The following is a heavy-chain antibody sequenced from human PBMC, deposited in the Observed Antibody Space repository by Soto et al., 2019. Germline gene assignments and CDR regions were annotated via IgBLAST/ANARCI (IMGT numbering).Heavy chain of an antibody. CDR2: ISNSSSTT. Sequence: PGGSLRLSCAASGVTFSTYAMSWVRQAPGKGLEWVSYISNSSSTTYYADSVKGRFTISRDNAKNSLYLQMNSLRDEDTAVYYCARDSPARYCISTSCPRMDVWGQGTTVTVSS. CDR3: ARDSPARYCISTSCPRMDV. D-gene: IGHD2-2*01. V-gene: IGHV3-48*02. CDR1: GVTFSTYA. J-gene: IGHJ6*02.